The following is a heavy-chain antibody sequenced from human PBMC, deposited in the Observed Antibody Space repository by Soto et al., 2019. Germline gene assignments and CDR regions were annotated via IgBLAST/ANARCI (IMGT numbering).Heavy chain of an antibody. CDR3: AAWRAEWLLPLGAFDI. D-gene: IGHD3-22*01. CDR1: GYTFTSYG. Sequence: ASVKVSCKAPGYTFTSYGISWVRQAPGQGLEWMGWISAYNGNTNYAQKLQGRVTMTTDTSTSTAYMELSSLRSEDTAVYYCAAWRAEWLLPLGAFDIWGQGTMVTVSS. CDR2: ISAYNGNT. J-gene: IGHJ3*02. V-gene: IGHV1-18*01.